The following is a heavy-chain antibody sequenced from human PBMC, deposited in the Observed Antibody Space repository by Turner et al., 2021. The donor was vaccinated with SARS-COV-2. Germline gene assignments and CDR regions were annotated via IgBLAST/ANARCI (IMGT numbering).Heavy chain of an antibody. V-gene: IGHV3-30*04. Sequence: QVQLVESGGGVVQPGRSLRLSCSASGFTFSSYAMHWVRQAPGKGLEWVAVRSYDGNNKYYADSVKGRFTISRDNSKNTLYLQMNSLRAEDTAVYYCARVLSGSYFSAFDIWGQGTMVTVSS. CDR2: RSYDGNNK. CDR3: ARVLSGSYFSAFDI. D-gene: IGHD1-26*01. CDR1: GFTFSSYA. J-gene: IGHJ3*02.